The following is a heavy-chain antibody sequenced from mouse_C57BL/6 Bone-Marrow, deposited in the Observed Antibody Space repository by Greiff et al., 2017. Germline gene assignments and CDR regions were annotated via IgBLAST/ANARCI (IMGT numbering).Heavy chain of an antibody. J-gene: IGHJ2*01. Sequence: VQLQESGAELVRPGASVKLSCKASGYTFTDYYINWVKQRPGQGLEWIARIDPGSGNTYYNEKFKGKATLTAEKSSSTAYMQLSSLTSEDSAVYFCARCSTYFDYWGQGTTLTVSS. CDR1: GYTFTDYY. CDR3: ARCSTYFDY. V-gene: IGHV1-76*01. D-gene: IGHD1-1*01. CDR2: IDPGSGNT.